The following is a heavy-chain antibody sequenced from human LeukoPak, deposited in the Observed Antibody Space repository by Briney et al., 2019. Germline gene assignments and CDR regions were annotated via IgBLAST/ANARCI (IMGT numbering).Heavy chain of an antibody. J-gene: IGHJ2*01. CDR2: IWFDGSNK. V-gene: IGHV3-33*08. Sequence: GGSLRLSCAASGFTFSSYWMSWVRQAPGKGLEWVAVIWFDGSNKYYADSVKGRFTISRDNSKNTLYLQMNSLRAEDTAVYYCARGNVGIGFYWYFDLWGRGTLVTVSS. D-gene: IGHD7-27*01. CDR1: GFTFSSYW. CDR3: ARGNVGIGFYWYFDL.